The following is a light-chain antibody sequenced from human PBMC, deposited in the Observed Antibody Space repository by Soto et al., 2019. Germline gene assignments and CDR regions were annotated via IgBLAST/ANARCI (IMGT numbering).Light chain of an antibody. CDR2: KAS. V-gene: IGKV1-5*03. CDR3: QKSYSTPL. Sequence: DIQMTQSPSTLSASVGDRVTITCRASQSISSWLAWYQQKPGKAPKLLIYKASTLESGVPSRFSGGGSGTDFTLTISSLQPEDFATYYCQKSYSTPLFGPGTKVDIK. CDR1: QSISSW. J-gene: IGKJ3*01.